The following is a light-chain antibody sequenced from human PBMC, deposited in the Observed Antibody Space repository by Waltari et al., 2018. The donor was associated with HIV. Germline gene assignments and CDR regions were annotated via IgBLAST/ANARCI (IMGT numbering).Light chain of an antibody. CDR1: QTIDTY. CDR2: ATS. J-gene: IGKJ2*01. V-gene: IGKV1-39*01. Sequence: DIQMTQSPPSLSASVGDGITISCRASQTIDTYLNWYHQRPGKAPQLLIYATSSLQSGVPATFSGSRSGTDFTLNISSLQPEDSGTFYCQQSYNSPYTFGQGTKLEIK. CDR3: QQSYNSPYT.